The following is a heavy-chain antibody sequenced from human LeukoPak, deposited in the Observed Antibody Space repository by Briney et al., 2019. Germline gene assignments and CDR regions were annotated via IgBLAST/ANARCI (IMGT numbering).Heavy chain of an antibody. D-gene: IGHD3-9*01. CDR3: ARGGLDDILAGYWSFDY. CDR2: IYYSGTT. CDR1: GGSISSYY. Sequence: SETLSLTCTVSGGSISSYYWSWIRQPPGKGLEWIGYIYYSGTTNYNPSLKSRVTISVDTSKNQFSLNLRSVTAADTAVYYCARGGLDDILAGYWSFDYWGQGTLVTVSS. J-gene: IGHJ4*02. V-gene: IGHV4-59*01.